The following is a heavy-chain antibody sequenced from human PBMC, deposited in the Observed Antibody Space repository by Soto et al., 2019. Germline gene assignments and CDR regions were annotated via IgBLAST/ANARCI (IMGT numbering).Heavy chain of an antibody. CDR2: TYYRSKWYN. CDR1: GDSVSSNSAA. D-gene: IGHD6-6*01. V-gene: IGHV6-1*01. J-gene: IGHJ6*02. CDR3: ARGGRTIAAPVGSDSYYYYGMDV. Sequence: SQTLSLTCAISGDSVSSNSAAWNWIRQSPSRGLEWLGRTYYRSKWYNDYAVSVKSRITINPDTSKNQFSLQLNSVTPEDTAVYYCARGGRTIAAPVGSDSYYYYGMDVWGQGTTVTVSS.